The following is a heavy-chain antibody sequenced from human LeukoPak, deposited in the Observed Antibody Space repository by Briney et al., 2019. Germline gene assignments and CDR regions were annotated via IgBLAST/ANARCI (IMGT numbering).Heavy chain of an antibody. D-gene: IGHD3-10*01. Sequence: SETLSLTCTVSGGSISSSSYYWGWIRQPPGKGLEWIGSIYYRGSTYYKSSLKSRVTISVDTSKKQFSLKVSSVTAADTAVYYCARNRWFGESFYMDVWGKGTTVTISS. CDR2: IYYRGST. CDR3: ARNRWFGESFYMDV. CDR1: GGSISSSSYY. V-gene: IGHV4-39*07. J-gene: IGHJ6*03.